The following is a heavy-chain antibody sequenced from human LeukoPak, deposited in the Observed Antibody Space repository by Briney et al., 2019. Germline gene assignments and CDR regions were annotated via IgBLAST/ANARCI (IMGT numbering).Heavy chain of an antibody. CDR2: ISGSGGSI. D-gene: IGHD1-26*01. J-gene: IGHJ6*03. CDR3: AKALYSGSYYYYMDV. V-gene: IGHV3-23*01. Sequence: GGSLRLSCAASGISFSTSAMSWVRQAPGKGLEWVSAISGSGGSIYHADPVKGRFTISRDNSKNTVYLQMNNLRADDTAVYYCAKALYSGSYYYYMDVWGKGTTVTVSS. CDR1: GISFSTSA.